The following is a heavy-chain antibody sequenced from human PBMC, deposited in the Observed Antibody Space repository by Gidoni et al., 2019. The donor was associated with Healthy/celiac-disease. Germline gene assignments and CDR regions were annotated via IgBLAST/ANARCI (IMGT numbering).Heavy chain of an antibody. CDR1: GFTFSSYD. V-gene: IGHV3-13*01. Sequence: EVQLVESGGGLVQPGGSLSLSCAPSGFTFSSYDMHWVRQATGKGLEWVSAIGTAGDTYYPGSVKGRFTISRENAKNSLYLQMNSLRAGDTAVYYCARGIALYYMDVWGKGTTVTVSS. J-gene: IGHJ6*03. CDR2: IGTAGDT. CDR3: ARGIALYYMDV. D-gene: IGHD6-13*01.